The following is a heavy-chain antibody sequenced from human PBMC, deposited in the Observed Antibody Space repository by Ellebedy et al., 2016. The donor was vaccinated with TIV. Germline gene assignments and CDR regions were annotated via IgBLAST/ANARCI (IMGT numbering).Heavy chain of an antibody. Sequence: PGGSLRLSCTASGFLFSAYAMHWVRQAPGKGLEWVAVISYDGSEIYYTGAVKGRSTVSRDNSRNTLYMQMDSLRVEDTATYYCAALRQVVPQGFTWGQGTQVTVSS. V-gene: IGHV3-30*04. D-gene: IGHD2-15*01. CDR3: AALRQVVPQGFT. CDR1: GFLFSAYA. CDR2: ISYDGSEI. J-gene: IGHJ4*02.